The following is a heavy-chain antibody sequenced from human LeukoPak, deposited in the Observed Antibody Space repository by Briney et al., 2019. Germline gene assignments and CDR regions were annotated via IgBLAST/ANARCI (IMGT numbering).Heavy chain of an antibody. J-gene: IGHJ4*02. CDR2: IKQDGSEK. CDR3: ARVRPGAYGNFDY. V-gene: IGHV3-7*03. D-gene: IGHD3-10*01. Sequence: GGSLRLSCAASGFTFSSYWMSWVRQAPGKGLEWVANIKQDGSEKYYVDSVKGRFTISRDNAKNSLYLQMNSLRSDDTAVYYCARVRPGAYGNFDYWGQGTPVTVSS. CDR1: GFTFSSYW.